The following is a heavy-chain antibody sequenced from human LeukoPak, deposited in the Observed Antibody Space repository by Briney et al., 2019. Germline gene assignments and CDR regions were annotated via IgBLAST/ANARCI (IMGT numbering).Heavy chain of an antibody. J-gene: IGHJ6*03. CDR3: ARMPSYSNYAFYFMDV. CDR2: ISSSGSLI. D-gene: IGHD4-11*01. CDR1: GFSLTTYR. V-gene: IGHV3-21*01. Sequence: PGGSLRLSCAASGFSLTTYRMHWVRQPPGKGLEWVSSISSSGSLIKYADSLRGRFTISRDNAKNSVYPQMNSLTAEDTAVYYCARMPSYSNYAFYFMDVWGKGTTVTVSS.